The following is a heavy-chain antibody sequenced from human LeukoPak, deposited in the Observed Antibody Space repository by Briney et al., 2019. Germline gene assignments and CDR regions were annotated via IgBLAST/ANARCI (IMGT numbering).Heavy chain of an antibody. V-gene: IGHV3-7*01. J-gene: IGHJ4*02. CDR3: ARGRTIYYYDSSGALHFDY. D-gene: IGHD3-22*01. CDR1: GFTFSSYW. Sequence: GGSLRLSCAASGFTFSSYWMSWVRQAPGKGLEWVANIKQDGSEKYYVDSVKGRFTISRDNAKNSLYLQMNSLRAEDTAVYYCARGRTIYYYDSSGALHFDYWGQGTLVTVSS. CDR2: IKQDGSEK.